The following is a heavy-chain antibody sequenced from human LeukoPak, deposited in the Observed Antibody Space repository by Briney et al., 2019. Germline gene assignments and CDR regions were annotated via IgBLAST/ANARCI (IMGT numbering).Heavy chain of an antibody. CDR3: ARGSFTMVRGVIMSYFDY. V-gene: IGHV4-59*01. J-gene: IGHJ4*02. Sequence: SETLSLTCAVYGGSFSGYYWSWIRQPPGKGLEWIGYIYYSGSTNYNPSLKSRVTISVDTSKNQFSLKLSSVTAADTAVYYCARGSFTMVRGVIMSYFDYWGQGTLVTVSS. D-gene: IGHD3-10*01. CDR1: GGSFSGYY. CDR2: IYYSGST.